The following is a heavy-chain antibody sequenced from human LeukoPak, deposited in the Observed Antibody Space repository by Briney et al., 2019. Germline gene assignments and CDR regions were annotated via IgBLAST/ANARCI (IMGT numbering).Heavy chain of an antibody. CDR3: GSGAGYLIEN. D-gene: IGHD2-15*01. J-gene: IGHJ4*02. Sequence: GGSLRLSCAASGFSFSGHWMNWVRQAPGKGLEWVANIKKDGSEKFYVASVKGRSTISRDNAKDCLYLQMDTLSAEDTALNSGGSGAGYLIENWGQGTLVTVSS. CDR1: GFSFSGHW. V-gene: IGHV3-7*03. CDR2: IKKDGSEK.